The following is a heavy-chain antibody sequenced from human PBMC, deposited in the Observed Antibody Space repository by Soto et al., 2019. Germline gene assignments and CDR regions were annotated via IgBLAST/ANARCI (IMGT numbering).Heavy chain of an antibody. CDR3: ARSRSGAVPDSLGF. V-gene: IGHV3-30*04. D-gene: IGHD3-10*01. CDR1: GFAFSRFA. J-gene: IGHJ4*02. Sequence: QVKLVESGGRVVQPGGSLRLSCAASGFAFSRFAIHWVRQAPGKGLEWVAVISKDGSVIYYADSVKGRFTISRDNSKSSTFLQVKSLTTEDTAVYHCARSRSGAVPDSLGFWGQGTLVTVSS. CDR2: ISKDGSVI.